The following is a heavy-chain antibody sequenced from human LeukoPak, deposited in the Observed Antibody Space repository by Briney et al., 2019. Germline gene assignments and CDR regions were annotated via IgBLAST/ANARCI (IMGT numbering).Heavy chain of an antibody. J-gene: IGHJ5*02. D-gene: IGHD2-2*01. CDR3: ASRASTSSDWFDP. CDR2: IIPIFGTA. CDR1: GYTFTSYG. V-gene: IGHV1-69*13. Sequence: ASVKVSCKASGYTFTSYGISWVRQAPGQGLEWMGGIIPIFGTANYAQKFQGRVTITADESTSTAYMELSSLRSEDTAVYYCASRASTSSDWFDPWGQGTLATVSS.